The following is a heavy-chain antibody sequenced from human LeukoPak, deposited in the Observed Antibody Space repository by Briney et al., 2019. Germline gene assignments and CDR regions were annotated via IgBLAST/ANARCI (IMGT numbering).Heavy chain of an antibody. CDR1: GFTFSNAW. V-gene: IGHV3-7*01. J-gene: IGHJ4*02. Sequence: GGSLRLSCAASGFTFSNAWMSWVRQAPGKGLEWVANIKQDGSEKYYVDSVKGRFTISRDNAKNSLYLQMNSLRAEDTAVYYCARDNNWNYVLGHDYWGQGTLVTVSS. CDR3: ARDNNWNYVLGHDY. CDR2: IKQDGSEK. D-gene: IGHD1-7*01.